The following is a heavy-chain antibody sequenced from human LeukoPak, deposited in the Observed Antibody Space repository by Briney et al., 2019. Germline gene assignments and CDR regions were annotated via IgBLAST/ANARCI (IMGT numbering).Heavy chain of an antibody. D-gene: IGHD5-18*01. CDR1: GFTFSNYA. CDR2: GSGIST. V-gene: IGHV3-23*01. CDR3: VKGGNNGYSYGSSFDF. J-gene: IGHJ4*02. Sequence: GGSLRLSCAASGFTFSNYAMSWVRLAPGKGLEWVSGGSGISTYYADSVKGRFTIFRDNSKNTLFLQMNSLRAEDTAVYYCVKGGNNGYSYGSSFDFWGQGTLVTVSS.